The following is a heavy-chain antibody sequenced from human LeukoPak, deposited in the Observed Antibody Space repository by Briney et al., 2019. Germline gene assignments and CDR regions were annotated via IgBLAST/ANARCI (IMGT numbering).Heavy chain of an antibody. D-gene: IGHD2-21*01. J-gene: IGHJ6*02. V-gene: IGHV4-59*08. CDR1: GGSIGSYY. CDR2: IYYSGST. CDR3: ARRSGDSNYYYYYGMDV. Sequence: SETLSLTCTVSGGSIGSYYWSWIRQPPGKGLEWIGYIYYSGSTNYNPSLKSRVTISVDTSKNQFSLKLSSVTAADTAVYYCARRSGDSNYYYYYGMDVWGQGTTVTVSS.